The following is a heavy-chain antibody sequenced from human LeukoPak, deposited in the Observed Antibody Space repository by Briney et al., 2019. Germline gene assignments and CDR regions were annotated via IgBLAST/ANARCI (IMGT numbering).Heavy chain of an antibody. V-gene: IGHV3-30*18. CDR2: ISYDGSNK. J-gene: IGHJ3*02. Sequence: GGSLRLSCAASGFTFSNYWMHWVRQAPGKGLEWVAVISYDGSNKYYADSVKGRFTISRDNSNNTLYLQMDSLGTEDTAVYYCAKDDWIFSKAFDIWGQGTMVTVSS. D-gene: IGHD2-2*03. CDR1: GFTFSNYW. CDR3: AKDDWIFSKAFDI.